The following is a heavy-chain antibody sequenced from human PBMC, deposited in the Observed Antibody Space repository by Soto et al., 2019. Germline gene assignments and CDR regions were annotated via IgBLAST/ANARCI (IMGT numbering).Heavy chain of an antibody. V-gene: IGHV4-31*03. CDR3: ATGWDYSGMDV. J-gene: IGHJ6*02. D-gene: IGHD3-16*01. Sequence: SETLSLTCTVSGGSISSDDYYWNWIRQRPGKGLEWIGNIYYRGNTNYNPSLKSRIIMSMDMSENQFSLKLTSVTAADTAVYYCATGWDYSGMDVWGQGTTVTLS. CDR1: GGSISSDDYY. CDR2: IYYRGNT.